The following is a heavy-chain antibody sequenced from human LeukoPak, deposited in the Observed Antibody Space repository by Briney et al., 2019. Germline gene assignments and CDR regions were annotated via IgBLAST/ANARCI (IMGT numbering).Heavy chain of an antibody. CDR1: GGSISPYS. J-gene: IGHJ4*02. CDR2: IPRTGST. V-gene: IGHV4-4*08. CDR3: ARRRIMGPSAY. D-gene: IGHD2-8*01. Sequence: SETLALTCTVSGGSISPYSRSWIRQPPGQGLECVVCIPRTGSTNYNTSLRSRVTLSADISRNQFSLKPAPLTTAATARYFLARRRIMGPSAYWGEGALVTVYS.